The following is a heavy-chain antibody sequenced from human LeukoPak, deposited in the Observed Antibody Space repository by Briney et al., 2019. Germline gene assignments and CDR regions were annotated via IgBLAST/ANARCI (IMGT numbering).Heavy chain of an antibody. D-gene: IGHD4-23*01. J-gene: IGHJ6*04. CDR1: GASISSGDSY. V-gene: IGHV4-31*03. CDR2: ISASGIT. Sequence: SETLSLTCTVSGASISSGDSYWNWLRRLPGRGLEWFASISASGITHFNPSLQSRLDISMHTSKSQFSLSLRSLDVADTAVYYCARDDGGHRGFGMDVWGTGTTSPSPQ. CDR3: ARDDGGHRGFGMDV.